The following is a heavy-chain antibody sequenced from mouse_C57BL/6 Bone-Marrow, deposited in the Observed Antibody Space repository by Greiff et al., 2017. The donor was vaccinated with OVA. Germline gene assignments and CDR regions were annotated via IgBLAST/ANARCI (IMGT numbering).Heavy chain of an antibody. CDR3: TWWGY. Sequence: EVKVIESGGGLVQPGGSMKLSCVASGFTFSNYWMNWVRQSPEKGLEWVAQIRLKSDNYATHYAESVKGRFTISRDDSKSSVYLQMNNLRAEDTGIYYCTWWGYWGQGTTLTVSS. V-gene: IGHV6-3*01. CDR1: GFTFSNYW. CDR2: IRLKSDNYAT. D-gene: IGHD1-1*02. J-gene: IGHJ2*01.